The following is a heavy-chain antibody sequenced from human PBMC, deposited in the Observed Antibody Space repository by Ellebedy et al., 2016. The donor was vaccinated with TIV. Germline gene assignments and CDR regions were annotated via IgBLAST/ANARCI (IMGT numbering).Heavy chain of an antibody. CDR1: GFTFSSYW. D-gene: IGHD1-20*01. Sequence: GGSLRLXXAAPGFTFSSYWMSWVRQAPGKGLEWVANIKQDGSEKYYVDSVKGRFTISRDNAKNSLYLQMNSLRAEDTAVYYCARDNWNDVTLDYWGQGTLVTVSS. V-gene: IGHV3-7*01. CDR2: IKQDGSEK. CDR3: ARDNWNDVTLDY. J-gene: IGHJ4*02.